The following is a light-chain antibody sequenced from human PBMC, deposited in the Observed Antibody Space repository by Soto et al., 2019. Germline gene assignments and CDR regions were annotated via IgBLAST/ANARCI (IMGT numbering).Light chain of an antibody. J-gene: IGKJ5*01. CDR2: DAS. V-gene: IGKV3D-11*02. Sequence: SVLTQSPATLSLSPGEGATLSCRASQSINTYLAWYQQKPGQAPRLLIYDASKRATGIPARFSGSGSGTNFTLTISSLEPEDFAVYYCQQRRSWQVTFGQGTRLEIK. CDR3: QQRRSWQVT. CDR1: QSINTY.